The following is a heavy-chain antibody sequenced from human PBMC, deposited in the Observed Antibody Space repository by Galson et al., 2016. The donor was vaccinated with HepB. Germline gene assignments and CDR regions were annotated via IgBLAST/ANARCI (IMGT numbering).Heavy chain of an antibody. V-gene: IGHV4-61*02. J-gene: IGHJ5*01. CDR3: ARALSGYGYNWFDS. CDR2: IYTTGIT. Sequence: TLSLTCSVSGDAITRGSYYWSWLRQPAGKGLEWIGRIYTTGITNYNASLKRRVTISSDTSKNQFSLNLRSVSAADTAMYYCARALSGYGYNWFDSWGQGILVTVSS. D-gene: IGHD5-12*01. CDR1: GDAITRGSYY.